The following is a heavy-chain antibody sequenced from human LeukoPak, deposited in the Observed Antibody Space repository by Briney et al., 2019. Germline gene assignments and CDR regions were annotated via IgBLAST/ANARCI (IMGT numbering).Heavy chain of an antibody. CDR3: ARAGPGIAGSGWFDP. D-gene: IGHD6-13*01. Sequence: SETLSLTCTVSGGSISSYYWSWIRQPPGKGLEWIGYIYYSGSTNYNPSLKSRVTISVDTSKNQFSLKLSSVTAADTAVYYCARAGPGIAGSGWFDPWGQGTLVTVSS. V-gene: IGHV4-59*01. CDR1: GGSISSYY. CDR2: IYYSGST. J-gene: IGHJ5*02.